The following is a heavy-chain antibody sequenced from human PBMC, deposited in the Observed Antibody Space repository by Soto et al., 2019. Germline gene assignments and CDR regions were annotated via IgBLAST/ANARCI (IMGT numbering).Heavy chain of an antibody. CDR1: GGSFSGYY. Sequence: SETLSLTCAVYGGSFSGYYWSWIRQPPGKRLEWIGEINHSGSTNYNPSLKSRVTISVDTSKNQFSLKLSSVTAADTAVYYCARSPLYYDFWSGYGDGNFDYWGQGTLVTVSS. CDR3: ARSPLYYDFWSGYGDGNFDY. J-gene: IGHJ4*02. CDR2: INHSGST. V-gene: IGHV4-34*01. D-gene: IGHD3-3*01.